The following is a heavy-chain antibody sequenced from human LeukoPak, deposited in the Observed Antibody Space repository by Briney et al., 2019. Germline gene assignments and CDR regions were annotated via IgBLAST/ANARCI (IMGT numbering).Heavy chain of an antibody. CDR3: ARDHIAAAGSGSYWFDP. CDR1: GDSVSSNSAA. V-gene: IGHV6-1*01. D-gene: IGHD6-13*01. J-gene: IGHJ5*02. CDR2: TYYRSKWYN. Sequence: SQTLSLTCAISGDSVSSNSAAWNWIRQSPSRGLEWLGRTYYRSKWYNDYAVSVKSRITINPDTSKNQFSLQLNSVTPEDTAVYYCARDHIAAAGSGSYWFDPWGQGTLVTVSS.